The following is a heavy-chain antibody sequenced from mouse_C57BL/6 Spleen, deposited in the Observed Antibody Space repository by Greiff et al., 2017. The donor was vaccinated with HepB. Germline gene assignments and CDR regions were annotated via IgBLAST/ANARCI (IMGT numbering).Heavy chain of an antibody. Sequence: EVQLVESGGGLVKPGGSLKLSCAASGFTFSSYAMSWVRQTPEKRLEWVATISDGGSYTYYPDNVKGRFTISRDNAKNNLYLQMSHLKSEDTAMYYCARDGFYWGQGTLVTVSA. CDR1: GFTFSSYA. J-gene: IGHJ3*01. V-gene: IGHV5-4*01. CDR3: ARDGFY. CDR2: ISDGGSYT.